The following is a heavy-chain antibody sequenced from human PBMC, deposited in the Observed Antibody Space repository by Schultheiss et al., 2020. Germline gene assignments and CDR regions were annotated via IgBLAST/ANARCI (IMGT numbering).Heavy chain of an antibody. CDR2: ISDSGGST. CDR3: GKDRVGPGAIAVAWFDP. D-gene: IGHD2-2*02. V-gene: IGHV3-23*01. J-gene: IGHJ5*02. CDR1: RFTFSNYD. Sequence: GGSLRLSCAASRFTFSNYDMSWVRQAPGKGLEWVSAISDSGGSTYYADSVRGRFTISRDNSKNMLYLQMSRVRAEDTAIYYCGKDRVGPGAIAVAWFDPWGQGTLVTVSS.